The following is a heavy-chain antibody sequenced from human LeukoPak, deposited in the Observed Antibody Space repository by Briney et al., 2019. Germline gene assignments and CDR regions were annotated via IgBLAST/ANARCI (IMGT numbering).Heavy chain of an antibody. D-gene: IGHD1-26*01. Sequence: GGSLRLSCAASGSTFSSYAMSWVRQAPGKGLKWLSTITGGAENTYYADSVKGRFTISGDNSKNTVYLQMNSLRAEDTAVYYCAKVLSGSQDYWGQGTLVTVFS. CDR2: ITGGAENT. J-gene: IGHJ4*02. CDR1: GSTFSSYA. V-gene: IGHV3-23*01. CDR3: AKVLSGSQDY.